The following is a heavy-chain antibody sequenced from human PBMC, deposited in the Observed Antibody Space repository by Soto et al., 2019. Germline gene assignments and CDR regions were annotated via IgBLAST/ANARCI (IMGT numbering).Heavy chain of an antibody. CDR3: AREMSGLGGEYDY. D-gene: IGHD3-16*01. J-gene: IGHJ4*02. CDR2: ISGSSGNA. CDR1: GYTFTKYG. Sequence: QVQLVQSGAEVKNPGASVKVSCKTSGYTFTKYGVGWVRQAPGQGLEWMGWISGSSGNANYAEKVQGRITLTTDTSTSTAYIELWSLRSDDTAVYYFAREMSGLGGEYDYWGQGTLVTVSS. V-gene: IGHV1-18*01.